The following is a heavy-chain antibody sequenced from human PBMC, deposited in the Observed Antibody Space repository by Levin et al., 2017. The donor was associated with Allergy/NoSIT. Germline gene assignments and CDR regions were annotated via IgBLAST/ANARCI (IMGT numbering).Heavy chain of an antibody. V-gene: IGHV3-30*04. D-gene: IGHD3-3*01. CDR1: GFTFSSYA. CDR2: ISYDRSYK. J-gene: IGHJ4*02. CDR3: ARDSPYYDFWSGYPTLDY. Sequence: GGSLRLSCAASGFTFSSYAMHWVRQAPGKGLEWVAVISYDRSYKYYADSVKGRFTISRDNSKNTLYLQMNSLRAEDTAVYYCARDSPYYDFWSGYPTLDYWGQGTLVTVSS.